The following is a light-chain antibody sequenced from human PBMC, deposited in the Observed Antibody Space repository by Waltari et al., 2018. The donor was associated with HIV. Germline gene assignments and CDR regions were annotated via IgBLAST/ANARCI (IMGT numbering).Light chain of an antibody. J-gene: IGLJ3*02. CDR3: ASYTSTSARV. CDR1: SSDVSDYNY. CDR2: EVS. V-gene: IGLV2-14*01. Sequence: QSALTQPASVSGSPGQSITIPCTGTSSDVSDYNYVSWFQQHPGKVPKLLIYEVSNRPSGVSYRFSGSKSGNTASLTISGLQAEDEADYYCASYTSTSARVFGGGTKVTVL.